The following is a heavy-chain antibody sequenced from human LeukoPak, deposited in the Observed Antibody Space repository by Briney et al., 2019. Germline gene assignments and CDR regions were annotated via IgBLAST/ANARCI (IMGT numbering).Heavy chain of an antibody. CDR3: VRDMGYYDKV. Sequence: GASLRLSCATSGFTFSTSCMHWVRQAPGKGLVWVSRINTDGNTRDYADSVKGRFTISRDNSKNTLYLQMNSLRAEDTAVYYCVRDMGYYDKVWGQGTLVTVSS. J-gene: IGHJ4*02. V-gene: IGHV3-74*01. D-gene: IGHD3-22*01. CDR2: INTDGNTR. CDR1: GFTFSTSC.